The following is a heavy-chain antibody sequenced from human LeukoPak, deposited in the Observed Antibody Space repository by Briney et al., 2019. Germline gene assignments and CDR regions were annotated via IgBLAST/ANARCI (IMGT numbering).Heavy chain of an antibody. Sequence: ASVRLPCKASGYTFTSYGISWVRQAPGQGLEWVGWISAYNGNTNYAQKLQGRVTMITDTTPTTAYTELTSLRSDDTAVYYCARVLYYYDSSGRIGAFDIWGQGTTDPVSS. CDR3: ARVLYYYDSSGRIGAFDI. D-gene: IGHD3-22*01. CDR1: GYTFTSYG. J-gene: IGHJ3*02. V-gene: IGHV1-18*01. CDR2: ISAYNGNT.